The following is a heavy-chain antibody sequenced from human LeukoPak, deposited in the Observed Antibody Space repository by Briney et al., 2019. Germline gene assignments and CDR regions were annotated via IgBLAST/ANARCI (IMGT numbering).Heavy chain of an antibody. Sequence: GGSLRLSCAASGFTFSSYAMTWVRQAPGKGLEWVSAISGSGDSTYYADSVKGRFTISRDNSKNTLYLQMDSLRAEDTAVYYCARLGSGWSFDFWGQGTLVAVSS. CDR2: ISGSGDST. CDR3: ARLGSGWSFDF. J-gene: IGHJ4*02. V-gene: IGHV3-23*01. CDR1: GFTFSSYA. D-gene: IGHD6-19*01.